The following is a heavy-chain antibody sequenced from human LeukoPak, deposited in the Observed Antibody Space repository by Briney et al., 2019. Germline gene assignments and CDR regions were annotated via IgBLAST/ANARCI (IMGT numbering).Heavy chain of an antibody. J-gene: IGHJ4*02. CDR3: ARRGCSGGSCYSSAFDY. CDR2: IYTGAYDT. CDR1: GSFFTSYW. Sequence: GASLNISCYGSGSFFTSYWSGWLRPMPEKGLEWRGIIYTGAYDTRYSPSIQGQVPVVADKSISTAYLQWSSLKASDTAMYYCARRGCSGGSCYSSAFDYWGQGTLVTVSS. D-gene: IGHD2-15*01. V-gene: IGHV5-51*01.